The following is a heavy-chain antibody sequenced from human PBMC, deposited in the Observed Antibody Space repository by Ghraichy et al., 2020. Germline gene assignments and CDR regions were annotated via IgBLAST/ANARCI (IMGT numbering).Heavy chain of an antibody. D-gene: IGHD3-22*01. CDR3: ARVPYYYDSSGSLDI. CDR2: ISSSSSYI. Sequence: GGSLRLSCAASGFTFSSYSMNWVRQAPGKGLEWVSSISSSSSYIYYADSVKGRFTISRDNAKNSLYLQMNSLRAEDTAVYYCARVPYYYDSSGSLDIWGQGTMVTVSS. V-gene: IGHV3-21*01. J-gene: IGHJ3*02. CDR1: GFTFSSYS.